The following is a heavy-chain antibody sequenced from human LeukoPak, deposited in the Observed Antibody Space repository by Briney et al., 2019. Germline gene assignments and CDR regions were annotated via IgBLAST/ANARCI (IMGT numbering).Heavy chain of an antibody. D-gene: IGHD3-22*01. CDR3: ARATYYYDSSTLNSFDP. Sequence: PSETLSLTCTVSGGSISSYYWSWIRQPAGKGLEWIGRIYTSGSTNCNPSLKSRVTMSVDTSKNQFSLKLSSVTAADTAVYYCARATYYYDSSTLNSFDPWGQGTLVTVSS. J-gene: IGHJ5*02. CDR1: GGSISSYY. V-gene: IGHV4-4*07. CDR2: IYTSGST.